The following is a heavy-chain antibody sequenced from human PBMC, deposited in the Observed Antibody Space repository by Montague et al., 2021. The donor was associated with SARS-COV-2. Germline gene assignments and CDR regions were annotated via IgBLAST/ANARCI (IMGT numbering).Heavy chain of an antibody. Sequence: TLSLTCTVSGGSISSGSYYWSWIRQPAGKGLEWIGRIYTSGSTNYNPSLKSRVTISVDTSENQFSLKLSSVTAADTAVYYCARVVGFDFDYWGQGTLVTVSS. CDR1: GGSISSGSYY. D-gene: IGHD2-21*01. CDR3: ARVVGFDFDY. V-gene: IGHV4-61*02. CDR2: IYTSGST. J-gene: IGHJ4*02.